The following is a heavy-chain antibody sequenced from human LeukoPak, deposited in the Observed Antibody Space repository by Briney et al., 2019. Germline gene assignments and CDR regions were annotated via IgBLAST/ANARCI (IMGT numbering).Heavy chain of an antibody. CDR3: ARVLGESPAHDAFDI. V-gene: IGHV1-2*02. D-gene: IGHD3-16*01. Sequence: GASVKVSCKASGYAFTGYFIHWVRQAPGQGLEWMGWISPNTGGTNYAQNFQGRVTMTRDTSISTAYMDLSRLRSDDTAVYYCARVLGESPAHDAFDIWGQGTMVTVSP. J-gene: IGHJ3*02. CDR2: ISPNTGGT. CDR1: GYAFTGYF.